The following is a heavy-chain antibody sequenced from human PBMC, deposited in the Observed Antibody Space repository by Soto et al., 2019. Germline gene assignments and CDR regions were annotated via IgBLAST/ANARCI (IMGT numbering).Heavy chain of an antibody. V-gene: IGHV4-59*01. CDR3: ARDFYDSVGYTWFDS. CDR2: IHNSGTS. J-gene: IGHJ5*01. CDR1: GDTSTSYY. Sequence: SETLSLTCTVSGDTSTSYYWGWIRQAPGKGLEWIGHIHNSGTSTHNPSLNGRVTISIDMSKKQFSLKLTSLTSADTAVYCCARDFYDSVGYTWFDSWSQGTLVTVSS. D-gene: IGHD3-22*01.